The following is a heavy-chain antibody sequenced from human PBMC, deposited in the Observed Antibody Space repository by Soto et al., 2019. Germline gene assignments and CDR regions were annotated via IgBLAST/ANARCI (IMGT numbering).Heavy chain of an antibody. J-gene: IGHJ5*02. Sequence: GGSLRLSCAASGFTFSSYAMSWVRQAPGKGLEWVSAISGSGGSTYYADSVKGRFTISRDNSKNTLYLQMNSLRAEDTAVYYCAKDMRADQHECSSTSCYFHWIDPWGQGTLVTVSS. CDR2: ISGSGGST. CDR1: GFTFSSYA. D-gene: IGHD2-2*01. CDR3: AKDMRADQHECSSTSCYFHWIDP. V-gene: IGHV3-23*01.